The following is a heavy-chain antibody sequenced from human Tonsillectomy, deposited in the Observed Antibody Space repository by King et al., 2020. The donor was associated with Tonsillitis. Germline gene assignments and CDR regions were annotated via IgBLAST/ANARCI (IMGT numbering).Heavy chain of an antibody. Sequence: VQLQESGPGMVKPSETLSLTCTVSGDSITNNYWSWIRQPAGKGLEWIGRIYASGTTHYSPSLRSRVTMSVDTSENQFSLKLTSVTAADTAVYYCARGTTSTPFDYWGQGTLVTVSS. D-gene: IGHD1-1*01. V-gene: IGHV4-4*07. CDR2: IYASGTT. CDR1: GDSITNNY. J-gene: IGHJ4*02. CDR3: ARGTTSTPFDY.